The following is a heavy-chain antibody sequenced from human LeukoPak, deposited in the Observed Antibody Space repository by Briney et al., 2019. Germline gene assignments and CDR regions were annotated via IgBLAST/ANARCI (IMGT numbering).Heavy chain of an antibody. CDR3: ARGGSSWAYSSGWYDHHGFDY. CDR2: IYYSGST. CDR1: GGSISSSSYY. D-gene: IGHD6-19*01. J-gene: IGHJ4*02. V-gene: IGHV4-39*07. Sequence: PSETLSLTCTVSGGSISSSSYYWGWIRQPPGKGLEWIGSIYYSGSTYYNPSLKSRVTISVDTSKNQFSLKLSSVTAADTAVYYCARGGSSWAYSSGWYDHHGFDYWGQGTLVTVSS.